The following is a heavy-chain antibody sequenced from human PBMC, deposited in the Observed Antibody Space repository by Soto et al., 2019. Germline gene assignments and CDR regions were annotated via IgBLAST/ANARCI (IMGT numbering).Heavy chain of an antibody. CDR1: GFTVSSKY. Sequence: GGSLRLSCAASGFTVSSKYMSWVRQAPGKGLEWVSAISGSGGSTYYADSVKGRFTISRDNSKNTLYLQMNSLRAEDTAVYYCAKDLGRDVLLWFGAEVYYYMDVWGKGTTVTVSS. V-gene: IGHV3-23*01. J-gene: IGHJ6*03. D-gene: IGHD3-10*01. CDR2: ISGSGGST. CDR3: AKDLGRDVLLWFGAEVYYYMDV.